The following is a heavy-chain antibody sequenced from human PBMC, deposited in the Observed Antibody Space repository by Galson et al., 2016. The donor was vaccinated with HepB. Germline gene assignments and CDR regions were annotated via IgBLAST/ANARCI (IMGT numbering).Heavy chain of an antibody. CDR1: GGSISGHY. D-gene: IGHD6-13*01. V-gene: IGHV4-59*11. Sequence: ETLSLTCTVSGGSISGHYWSWIRQPPGKGLEWIGHIYYSGSTKYNPSLESRITISLDMSENQFSLKMSSATAADTAVYYCARIGIADWGAFDIWGQGTLVTVSS. J-gene: IGHJ3*02. CDR3: ARIGIADWGAFDI. CDR2: IYYSGST.